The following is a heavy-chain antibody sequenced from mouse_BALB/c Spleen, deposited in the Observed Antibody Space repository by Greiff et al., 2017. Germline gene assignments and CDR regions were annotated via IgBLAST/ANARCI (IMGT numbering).Heavy chain of an antibody. CDR2: INPGSSTI. V-gene: IGHV4-2*02. CDR3: ARLGLYAMDY. Sequence: EVKLMESGGGLVQPGGSLNLSCAASGFDFSRYWMSWARQAPGKGQEWIGEINPGSSTINYTPSLKDKFIISRDNAKNTLYLQMSKVRSEDTALYYCARLGLYAMDYWGQGTSVTVSS. CDR1: GFDFSRYW. D-gene: IGHD3-3*01. J-gene: IGHJ4*01.